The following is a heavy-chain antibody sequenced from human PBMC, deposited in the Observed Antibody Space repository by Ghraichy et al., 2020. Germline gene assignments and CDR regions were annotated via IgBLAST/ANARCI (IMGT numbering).Heavy chain of an antibody. CDR2: ISSSRSSI. Sequence: GGSLRLSCAASGFTFSSYSMNWVRQAPGKGLEWVSSISSSRSSIYYADSVKGRFTISRDNAKNSLYLQMNSLRDEDTAVYYCARGLPSPYYFDYWGQGTLVTVSS. CDR3: ARGLPSPYYFDY. CDR1: GFTFSSYS. J-gene: IGHJ4*02. D-gene: IGHD2-2*01. V-gene: IGHV3-48*02.